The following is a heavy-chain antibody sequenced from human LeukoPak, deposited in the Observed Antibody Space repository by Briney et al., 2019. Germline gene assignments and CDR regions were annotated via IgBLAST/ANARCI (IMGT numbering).Heavy chain of an antibody. V-gene: IGHV1-18*01. CDR1: DYTFNSYG. Sequence: GASVKVSCKASDYTFNSYGISWVRQAPGQGLEWMGWIRVYNGDTNYAQKLQGRVTMTRDTSISTSYMELSRLRSDDTAVYYCAREYCSGGSCYSAYYFDYWGQGTLVTVSS. D-gene: IGHD2-15*01. CDR2: IRVYNGDT. J-gene: IGHJ4*02. CDR3: AREYCSGGSCYSAYYFDY.